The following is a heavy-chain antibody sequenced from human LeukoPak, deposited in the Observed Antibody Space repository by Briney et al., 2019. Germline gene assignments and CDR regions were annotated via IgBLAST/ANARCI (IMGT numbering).Heavy chain of an antibody. CDR3: ARRPEYYFDY. CDR1: GYSFSNYW. J-gene: IGHJ4*02. CDR2: IFPGDSDT. V-gene: IGHV5-51*01. Sequence: PGESLKISCKTSGYSFSNYWIGWVRQMPGKGLEGVAIIFPGDSDTRYSPSFRGQVTISADKSISTAYLQWSSLKASDTAMYYCARRPEYYFDYWGQGTLVTVSS.